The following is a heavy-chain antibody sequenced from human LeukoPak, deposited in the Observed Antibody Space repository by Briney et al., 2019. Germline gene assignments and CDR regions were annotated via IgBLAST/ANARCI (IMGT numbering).Heavy chain of an antibody. D-gene: IGHD1-26*01. CDR3: ARDPYSGTYGDTYYYYMDV. CDR2: ITTSSTYT. Sequence: GGSLRLSCTVSGFSLSSYAMNWVRQTPGKGLEWISSITTSSTYTFYADSVKGRFTISRDNARNSLYLQMNSLRAEDTAVYYCARDPYSGTYGDTYYYYMDVWGKGTTVTISS. J-gene: IGHJ6*03. V-gene: IGHV3-21*01. CDR1: GFSLSSYA.